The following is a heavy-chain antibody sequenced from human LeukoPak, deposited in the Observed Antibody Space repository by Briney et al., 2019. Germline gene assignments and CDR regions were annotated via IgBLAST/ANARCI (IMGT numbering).Heavy chain of an antibody. V-gene: IGHV4-59*11. CDR1: GGSISSHY. D-gene: IGHD4-11*01. J-gene: IGHJ3*02. CDR2: IYYSGST. Sequence: PSETLSLTCTVSGGSISSHYWSWIRQPPGKGLEWIGYIYYSGSTNYNPSLKSRVTISVDTSKNQFSLKLSSVTAAGTAVYYCARDDYNLSDIWGQGTMVTVSS. CDR3: ARDDYNLSDI.